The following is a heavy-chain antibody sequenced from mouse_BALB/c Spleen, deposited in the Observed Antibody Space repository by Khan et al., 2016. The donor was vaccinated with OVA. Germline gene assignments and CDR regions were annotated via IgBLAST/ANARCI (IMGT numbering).Heavy chain of an antibody. Sequence: QVQLKESGPGLVAPSQSLSITCTISGFSLTNYGIHWVRQPPGKGLEWLVVIWSNGSTTYNSTLKSRLSITKDNSKSQVFLKMNSLQTYDTAMYYGARQPYYHYYVLDYWGQGTSVTVSS. CDR1: GFSLTNYG. D-gene: IGHD2-10*01. V-gene: IGHV2-6-1*01. J-gene: IGHJ4*01. CDR3: ARQPYYHYYVLDY. CDR2: IWSNGST.